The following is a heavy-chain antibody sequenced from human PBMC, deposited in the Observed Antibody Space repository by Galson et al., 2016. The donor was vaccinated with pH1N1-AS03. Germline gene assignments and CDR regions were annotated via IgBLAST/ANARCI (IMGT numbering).Heavy chain of an antibody. CDR3: ARSTHVNEGLDF. CDR2: IYRDGDE. Sequence: PALVKPTQTLTLTCTVSGFSLSAGGVHVAWIRQSPGKALEWLALIYRDGDERYNSSLRSRLSISRDTSKNHVVLTMTSVGPMDTATYYCARSTHVNEGLDFWGQGTLVTVSS. D-gene: IGHD2-8*01. CDR1: GFSLSAGGVH. V-gene: IGHV2-5*02. J-gene: IGHJ4*02.